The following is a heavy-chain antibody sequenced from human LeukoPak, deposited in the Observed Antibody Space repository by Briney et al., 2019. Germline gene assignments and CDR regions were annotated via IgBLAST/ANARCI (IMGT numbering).Heavy chain of an antibody. CDR1: GGSISSGDYY. J-gene: IGHJ4*02. CDR2: IYYSGST. D-gene: IGHD3-10*01. V-gene: IGHV4-30-4*01. CDR3: ARGIVVRGVIISRYYFDY. Sequence: SETLSLTCTVSGGSISSGDYYWSWIRQPPGKGLEWIGYIYYSGSTYYNPYLKSRVTISVDTSKNQFSLKLSSVTAADTAVYYCARGIVVRGVIISRYYFDYWGQGTLVTVSS.